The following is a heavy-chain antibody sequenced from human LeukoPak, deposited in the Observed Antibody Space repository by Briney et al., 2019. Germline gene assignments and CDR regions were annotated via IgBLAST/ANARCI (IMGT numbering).Heavy chain of an antibody. CDR2: ISNSGGTT. V-gene: IGHV3-23*01. J-gene: IGHJ4*02. D-gene: IGHD1-26*01. CDR1: GFMFSTYA. CDR3: VCQSYRGSDNYYFDY. Sequence: PGGSLRLSCATSGFMFSTYAMSWVRQAPGKGLEWVSIISNSGGTTYYADSVKGRFTVSRDNSKNTLYLQMKSLRAEDTAVYYCVCQSYRGSDNYYFDYWGQGTLVAVSS.